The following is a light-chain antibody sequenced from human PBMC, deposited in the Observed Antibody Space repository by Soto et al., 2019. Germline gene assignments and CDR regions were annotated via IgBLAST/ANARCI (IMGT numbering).Light chain of an antibody. Sequence: DIQMNQSPSSLSASVGDRVTITCQASQDVSNYLAWYQQKPGKAPKLLIYAASTLQSGVPSRFSGSGSGTEFTLTISSLQSEDFAVYYCQQYNNWPPLTFGGGTKVDIK. V-gene: IGKV1-9*01. CDR1: QDVSNY. J-gene: IGKJ4*01. CDR2: AAS. CDR3: QQYNNWPPLT.